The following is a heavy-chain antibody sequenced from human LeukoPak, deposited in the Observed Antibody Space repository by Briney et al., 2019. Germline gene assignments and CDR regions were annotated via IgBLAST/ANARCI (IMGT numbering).Heavy chain of an antibody. V-gene: IGHV4-39*07. CDR2: IYHSGST. Sequence: PSETLSLTCTVSGGSISSSSYYWGWVRQPPGKGLEWIGEIYHSGSTNYNPSPKSRVTISVDKSKNQFSLKLSSVTAADTAVYYCAISRGIAAGDWGQGTLVTVSS. CDR3: AISRGIAAGD. CDR1: GGSISSSSYY. J-gene: IGHJ4*02. D-gene: IGHD6-13*01.